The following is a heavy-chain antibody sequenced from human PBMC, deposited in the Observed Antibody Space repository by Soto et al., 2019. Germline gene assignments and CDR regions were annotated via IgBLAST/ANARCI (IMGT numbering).Heavy chain of an antibody. J-gene: IGHJ5*02. V-gene: IGHV3-30*18. CDR2: ISYDGSNK. Sequence: SLRLSCAASGFTFSSYGMHWVRQAPGKGLEWVAVISYDGSNKYYADSVKGRFTISRDNSKNTLYLQMNSLRAEDTAVYYCAKILCSRGSPCDPWGQGT. CDR3: AKILCSRGSPCDP. D-gene: IGHD6-13*01. CDR1: GFTFSSYG.